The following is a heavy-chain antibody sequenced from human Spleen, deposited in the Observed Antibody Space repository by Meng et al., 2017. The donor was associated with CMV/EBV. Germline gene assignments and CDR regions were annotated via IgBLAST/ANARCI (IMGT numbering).Heavy chain of an antibody. CDR1: GSPLSTSGMC. V-gene: IGHV2-5*02. D-gene: IGHD2-15*01. J-gene: IGHJ4*02. Sequence: GSPLSTSGMCVGLLRQPPGQALSWLALIYWDDDKRYSPTLKSRLTITKDTSKNQVVLTMTNMDPVDTATYYCAHRDYCSGGTCTFDYWGQGTLVTVSS. CDR2: IYWDDDK. CDR3: AHRDYCSGGTCTFDY.